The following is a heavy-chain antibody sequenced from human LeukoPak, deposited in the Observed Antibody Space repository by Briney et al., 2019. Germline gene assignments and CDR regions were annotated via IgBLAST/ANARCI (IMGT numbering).Heavy chain of an antibody. J-gene: IGHJ4*02. V-gene: IGHV3-7*01. Sequence: GGSLRLSCAASGFPFSSYWMTWVRQTPGKGLEWVANIKHDGSDAYYADSVSGRLTVSRDSAKNSLYLQMNSLRAEDTAVYYCVKGGWVHILDHWVQGALVTVSP. CDR1: GFPFSSYW. D-gene: IGHD2-21*01. CDR3: VKGGWVHILDH. CDR2: IKHDGSDA.